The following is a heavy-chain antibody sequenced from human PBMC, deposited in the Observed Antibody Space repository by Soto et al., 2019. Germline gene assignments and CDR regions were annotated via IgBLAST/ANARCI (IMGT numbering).Heavy chain of an antibody. CDR2: IYYSGST. J-gene: IGHJ4*02. Sequence: SETLSLTCTVSGGSISSSSYYWGWIRQPPGKGLEWIGSIYYSGSTYYNPSLKSRVTISVDTSKNQFSLKLSSVTAADTAVYYCARGGFVVVPAADFDYWGQGTLVTVSS. CDR1: GGSISSSSYY. V-gene: IGHV4-39*01. CDR3: ARGGFVVVPAADFDY. D-gene: IGHD2-2*01.